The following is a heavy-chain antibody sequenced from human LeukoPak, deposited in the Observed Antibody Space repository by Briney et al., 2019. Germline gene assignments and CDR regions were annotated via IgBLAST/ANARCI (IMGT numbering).Heavy chain of an antibody. CDR3: AKDAQRGFDYSNSLEY. D-gene: IGHD4-11*01. CDR1: GFTFNHYA. J-gene: IGHJ4*02. CDR2: IWSDGNNR. Sequence: PGRSLTLSCVATGFTFNHYAMHWVRQAPGKGLEWVAVIWSDGNNRYYADSVKGRFPISRDDSGNTVYLQMNSLRPEDTGVYYCAKDAQRGFDYSNSLEYWGQGTPVTVST. V-gene: IGHV3-33*06.